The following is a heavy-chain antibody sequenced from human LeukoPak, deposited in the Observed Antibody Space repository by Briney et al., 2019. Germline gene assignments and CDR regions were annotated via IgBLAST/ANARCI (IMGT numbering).Heavy chain of an antibody. J-gene: IGHJ6*02. CDR3: ARQDEGSSWYVSYYYYGMDV. V-gene: IGHV1-69*05. CDR2: IIPIFGTA. Sequence: SVKVSCKASGGTFSSYAISWVRQAPGQGLEWMGGIIPIFGTANYAQKFQGRVTITTDESTSTAYMELSSLKASDTAMYYCARQDEGSSWYVSYYYYGMDVWGQGTTVTVSS. CDR1: GGTFSSYA. D-gene: IGHD6-13*01.